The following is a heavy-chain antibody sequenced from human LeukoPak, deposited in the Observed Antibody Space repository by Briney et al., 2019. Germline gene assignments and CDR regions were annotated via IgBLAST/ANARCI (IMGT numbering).Heavy chain of an antibody. D-gene: IGHD1-26*01. CDR3: ARDLSFGSLDF. CDR2: IWYDGTRE. V-gene: IGHV3-33*01. Sequence: GGSLRLSCVASGFTLSSHGMHWVRQAPGKGLEWVALIWYDGTRENYADSVKGRFTISRDLSKNTLNLQMNSLRVDGTAVFYCARDLSFGSLDFRGQGTLVTVSS. CDR1: GFTLSSHG. J-gene: IGHJ4*02.